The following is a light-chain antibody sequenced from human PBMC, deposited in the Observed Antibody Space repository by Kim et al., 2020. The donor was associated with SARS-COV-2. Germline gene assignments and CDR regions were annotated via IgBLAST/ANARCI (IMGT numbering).Light chain of an antibody. CDR1: GSNIGADYG. J-gene: IGLJ1*01. CDR3: QSYDNRLGGFV. CDR2: LDS. Sequence: QSVLTQPPSVSGAPGERVTISCTGGGSNIGADYGVHWYQQVPGTAPRVLIYLDSNRPSGVPDRFSASKSGTSASLAITGLQAEDEADYYCQSYDNRLGGFVFGSGTKVTVL. V-gene: IGLV1-40*01.